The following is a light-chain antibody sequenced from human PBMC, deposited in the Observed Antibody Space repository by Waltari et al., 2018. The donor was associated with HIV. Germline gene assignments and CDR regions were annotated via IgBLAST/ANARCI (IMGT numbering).Light chain of an antibody. Sequence: QPVLTQPPSASGTPGQWVTIPCPGSNSHIGRNIIHWYQHFPGTAPKVLIYKNDQRPSGVPDRFSGSKSGTSASLAISGLQSEDEADYYCAAWDDSLNGPNWVFGGGTKLTVL. CDR1: NSHIGRNI. CDR2: KND. CDR3: AAWDDSLNGPNWV. J-gene: IGLJ3*02. V-gene: IGLV1-44*01.